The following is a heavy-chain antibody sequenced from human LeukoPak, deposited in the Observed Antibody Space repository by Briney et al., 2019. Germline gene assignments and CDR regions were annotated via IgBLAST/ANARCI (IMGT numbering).Heavy chain of an antibody. V-gene: IGHV3-30*03. CDR2: ISYDGGNK. CDR3: ATNGGGDSGYGNFDY. J-gene: IGHJ4*02. D-gene: IGHD5-12*01. CDR1: GFPFSSYG. Sequence: GGSLRLSCAASGFPFSSYGMHWVRQAPGKGLEWVAVISYDGGNKYYADSVKGRFTISRDNAKNSLYLQMNSLRPEDTALYYCATNGGGDSGYGNFDYWGQGTLVTVSS.